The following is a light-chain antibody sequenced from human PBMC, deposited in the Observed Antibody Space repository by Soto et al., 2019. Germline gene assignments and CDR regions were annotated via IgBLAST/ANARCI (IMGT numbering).Light chain of an antibody. Sequence: EIVMTQSPATLSVSPGERATLSCRASQSVSSNLARYQQKPGQAPRLLIYGASTMATGIPARFSGSGSETEFTLTTSSLLSEDFAVYYCQQYNNWPPWTFGQGTKVEIK. J-gene: IGKJ1*01. CDR3: QQYNNWPPWT. CDR2: GAS. V-gene: IGKV3-15*01. CDR1: QSVSSN.